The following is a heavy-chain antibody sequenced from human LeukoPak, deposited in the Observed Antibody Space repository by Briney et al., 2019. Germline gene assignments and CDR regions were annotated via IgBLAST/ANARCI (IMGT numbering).Heavy chain of an antibody. V-gene: IGHV3-21*01. CDR3: AREMTTVTTD. Sequence: GGSLRLSCAASGFTLRSYTMNWVRQAPGKGLEWVSSIGISSNKIYYADSVKGRFIISRDNAKNSVYLQMNSLRAEDTAVYYCAREMTTVTTDWGQGTLVTVSS. J-gene: IGHJ4*02. D-gene: IGHD4-11*01. CDR1: GFTLRSYT. CDR2: IGISSNKI.